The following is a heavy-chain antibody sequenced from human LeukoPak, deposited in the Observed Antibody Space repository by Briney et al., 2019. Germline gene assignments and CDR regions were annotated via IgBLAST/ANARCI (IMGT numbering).Heavy chain of an antibody. D-gene: IGHD6-19*01. Sequence: GGSLRLSCAASGFTFSSYAMSWVRQAPGKGLEWVSGISGSGGSTYYADSVKGRFTISRDNSKNTLYLQMNSLRAEDTAVYFCAKVSSGWFDFDYWGQGTLVTVSS. V-gene: IGHV3-23*01. CDR2: ISGSGGST. CDR1: GFTFSSYA. J-gene: IGHJ4*02. CDR3: AKVSSGWFDFDY.